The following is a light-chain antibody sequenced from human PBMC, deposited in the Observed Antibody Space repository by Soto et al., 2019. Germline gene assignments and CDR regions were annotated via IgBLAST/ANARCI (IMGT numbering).Light chain of an antibody. CDR1: QSISRW. V-gene: IGKV1-5*01. J-gene: IGKJ3*01. Sequence: MNQHPSTPSSSLGDRVTITSRASQSISRWFAWYQQKPGKAPKLLIYDASSLESGVPSRFSGSVSGTEGTITMSSLQRDDGTTYYCQVYNSYSEDFGPRAKVDIK. CDR2: DAS. CDR3: QVYNSYSED.